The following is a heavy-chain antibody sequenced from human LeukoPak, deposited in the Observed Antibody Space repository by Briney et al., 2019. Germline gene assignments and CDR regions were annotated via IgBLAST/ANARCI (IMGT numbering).Heavy chain of an antibody. CDR2: ISYDGSNK. V-gene: IGHV3-30-3*01. D-gene: IGHD3-10*01. CDR1: GFTFSSYA. CDR3: ARGFETAHYRRGFGELSVDY. Sequence: GGSLRLSCAASGFTFSSYAMHWVRQAPGKGLEWVAVISYDGSNKYYADSVKGRFTISRDNSKNTLYLQMNSLRAEDTAVYYCARGFETAHYRRGFGELSVDYWGQGTLVTVSS. J-gene: IGHJ4*02.